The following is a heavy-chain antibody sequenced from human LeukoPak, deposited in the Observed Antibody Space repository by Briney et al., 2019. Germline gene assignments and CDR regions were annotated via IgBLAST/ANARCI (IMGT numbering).Heavy chain of an antibody. CDR3: ARDPTVSVTDYFDY. D-gene: IGHD4-11*01. Sequence: GGSLRLSCAASGFSFNSYTMHWVRQSPDKGLEWVAVISYDGGLQFYGDSVKGRFIISRDNSRNTLYLQMNSLGPEDTAVYYCARDPTVSVTDYFDYWGQGILVTVSS. CDR2: ISYDGGLQ. V-gene: IGHV3-30-3*01. J-gene: IGHJ4*02. CDR1: GFSFNSYT.